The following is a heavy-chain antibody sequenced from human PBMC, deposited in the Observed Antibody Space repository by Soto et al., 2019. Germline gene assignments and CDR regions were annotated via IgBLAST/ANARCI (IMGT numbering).Heavy chain of an antibody. CDR2: IIPIFGTA. J-gene: IGHJ4*02. V-gene: IGHV1-69*01. D-gene: IGHD6-13*01. CDR1: GGTFSSYA. Sequence: QVQLVQSGAEVKKPGSSVKVSCKASGGTFSSYAISWVRQAPVQGLEWMGGIIPIFGTANYAQKFQGRVTITADESTSTSYMELSSLRSEDTAVYYCARASGTTKGAAAGTYFDYWGQGTLVTVSS. CDR3: ARASGTTKGAAAGTYFDY.